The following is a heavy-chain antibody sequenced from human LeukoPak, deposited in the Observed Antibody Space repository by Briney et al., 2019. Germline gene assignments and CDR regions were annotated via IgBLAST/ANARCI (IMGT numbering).Heavy chain of an antibody. J-gene: IGHJ4*02. Sequence: GGSLRLSCAASGFTFSSYAMSWVRQAPGKGLEWVSAISGSGGSTYYADSVKGRFTISRDNSKNTLYLQMDSLRAEDTAVYYCAKGMEQWLVTELDYWGQGTLVTVSS. CDR2: ISGSGGST. CDR3: AKGMEQWLVTELDY. D-gene: IGHD6-19*01. CDR1: GFTFSSYA. V-gene: IGHV3-23*01.